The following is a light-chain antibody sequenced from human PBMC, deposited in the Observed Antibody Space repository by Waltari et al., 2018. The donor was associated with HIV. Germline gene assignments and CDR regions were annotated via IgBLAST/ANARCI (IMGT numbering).Light chain of an antibody. V-gene: IGKV4-1*01. J-gene: IGKJ5*01. CDR1: QTVLYSSKNKNY. Sequence: DIVMTQSPDSLAVSLGERATLNCKSSQTVLYSSKNKNYLAWYQQKPGQPPNLLIYWASTRESGVPDRFSGSGSGTNFTLTISSLQAEDAALYYCQQYFTSPITFGQGTRLEIK. CDR2: WAS. CDR3: QQYFTSPIT.